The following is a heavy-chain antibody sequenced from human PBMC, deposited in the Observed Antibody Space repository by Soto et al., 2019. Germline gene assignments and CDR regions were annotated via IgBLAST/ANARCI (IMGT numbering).Heavy chain of an antibody. CDR1: GLTVSSNY. V-gene: IGHV3-66*04. J-gene: IGHJ6*03. D-gene: IGHD1-1*01. Sequence: GGSLRLSCAASGLTVSSNYMSWVRQAPGKGLEWVSVIYSGGSTYYADSVKGRFTISRDNSKNTLYLQMNSLRAEDTAVYYCARLMEYYYYMDVWGKGTTVTVSS. CDR3: ARLMEYYYYMDV. CDR2: IYSGGST.